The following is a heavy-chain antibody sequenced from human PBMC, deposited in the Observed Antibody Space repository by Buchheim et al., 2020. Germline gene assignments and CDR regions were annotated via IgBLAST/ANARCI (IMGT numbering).Heavy chain of an antibody. CDR2: IYHSGST. Sequence: QVQLQESGPGLVKPSGTLSLTCAVSGGSISSSNWWSWVRQPPEKGLGWIGEIYHSGSTNYNPSVKSRVTISVDKSKNQFSLKLSSVTDADTAVYYCARDEQLGPYYLKEWYFDLWGRGTL. CDR1: GGSISSSNW. V-gene: IGHV4-4*02. D-gene: IGHD6-6*01. CDR3: ARDEQLGPYYLKEWYFDL. J-gene: IGHJ2*01.